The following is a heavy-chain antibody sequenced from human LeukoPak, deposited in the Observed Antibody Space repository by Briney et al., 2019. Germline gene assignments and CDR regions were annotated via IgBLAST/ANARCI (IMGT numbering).Heavy chain of an antibody. CDR1: GFTFSSYG. Sequence: GGSLRLSCAASGFTFSSYGMHWVRQAPGKGLEWVAFIRYDGSNKYYADSVKGRFTISRDNSKNTLYLQMNSLRAEDTAVYYCALRYGNKNYYYYYMDVWGKGTTVTISS. CDR3: ALRYGNKNYYYYYMDV. CDR2: IRYDGSNK. V-gene: IGHV3-30*02. D-gene: IGHD4-17*01. J-gene: IGHJ6*03.